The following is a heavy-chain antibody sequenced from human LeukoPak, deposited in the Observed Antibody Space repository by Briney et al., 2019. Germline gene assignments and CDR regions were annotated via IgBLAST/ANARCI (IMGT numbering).Heavy chain of an antibody. V-gene: IGHV1-2*02. CDR1: GYTFTGYY. CDR2: INPNSGGT. Sequence: ASVKVSCKASGYTFTGYYMHWVRQAPGQGLEWMGWINPNSGGTNYAQKFQGRVTMTRDTSISTAYMELSRLRSDDTAVYYCARDRGVDYCSGGSCSHYYYYMDVWGKGATVTISS. CDR3: ARDRGVDYCSGGSCSHYYYYMDV. D-gene: IGHD2-15*01. J-gene: IGHJ6*03.